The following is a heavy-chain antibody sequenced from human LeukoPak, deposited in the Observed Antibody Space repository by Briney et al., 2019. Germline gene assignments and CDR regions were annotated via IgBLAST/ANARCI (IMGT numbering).Heavy chain of an antibody. Sequence: PSETLSLTCTVSGGSFSSGSYYWSWIRQPPGTGLEWIGYIYYSGSTNYNPSLKSRVTISVDTSKNQFSLKLSSVTAADTAVYYWGREGSPTPGGDYGGQGPLVPVPS. CDR1: GGSFSSGSYY. V-gene: IGHV4-61*01. CDR2: IYYSGST. D-gene: IGHD3-10*01. CDR3: GREGSPTPGGDY. J-gene: IGHJ4*02.